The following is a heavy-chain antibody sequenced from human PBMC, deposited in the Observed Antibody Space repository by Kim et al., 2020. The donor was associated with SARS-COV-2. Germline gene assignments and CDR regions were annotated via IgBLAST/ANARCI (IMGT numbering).Heavy chain of an antibody. V-gene: IGHV3-20*01. D-gene: IGHD3-22*01. J-gene: IGHJ4*02. CDR3: ARVTGDSSGYYLLDY. CDR2: INWNGGST. CDR1: GFTFDDYG. Sequence: GGSLRLSCAASGFTFDDYGMSWVRQAPGKGLDWVSGINWNGGSTGYADSVKGRFTISRDNAKNSLYLQMNSLRAEDTALYHCARVTGDSSGYYLLDYWGQGTLVTVSS.